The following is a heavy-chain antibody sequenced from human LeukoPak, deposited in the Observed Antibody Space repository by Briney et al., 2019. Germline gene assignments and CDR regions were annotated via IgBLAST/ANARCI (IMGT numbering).Heavy chain of an antibody. CDR1: GFTFSSYG. CDR2: ISYDGSNK. Sequence: GGSLRLSCAASGFTFSSYGMHWVRQAPGKGLEWVAVISYDGSNKYYADSVKGRFTISRDNSKNTLYLQMNSLRAEDTAVYYCAKAEYSSGWYEETLNYWGQGTLVTVSS. D-gene: IGHD6-19*01. V-gene: IGHV3-30*18. J-gene: IGHJ4*02. CDR3: AKAEYSSGWYEETLNY.